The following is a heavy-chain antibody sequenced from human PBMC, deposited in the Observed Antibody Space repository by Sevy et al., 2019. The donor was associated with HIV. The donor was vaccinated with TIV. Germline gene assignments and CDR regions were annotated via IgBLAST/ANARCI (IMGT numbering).Heavy chain of an antibody. CDR1: GYTFSTYH. V-gene: IGHV1-18*01. CDR3: ARAYCSGGRCYSLAY. Sequence: ASVKVSCKVSGYTFSTYHITWVRQAPGQGLEWMGRVSPHNGDTNYAQKLQGRVTMITDASTNTAYMGLGSLRSDDTAVYYCARAYCSGGRCYSLAYWGQGTLVTVSS. D-gene: IGHD2-15*01. J-gene: IGHJ4*02. CDR2: VSPHNGDT.